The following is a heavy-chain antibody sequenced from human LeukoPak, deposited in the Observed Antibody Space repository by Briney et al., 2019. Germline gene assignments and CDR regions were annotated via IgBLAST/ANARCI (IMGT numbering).Heavy chain of an antibody. J-gene: IGHJ4*02. CDR3: ARGSSGWSFDY. CDR2: ISVYNGNT. CDR1: GYTFSTYR. D-gene: IGHD6-13*01. V-gene: IGHV1-18*01. Sequence: ASVKVSCKASGYTFSTYRIIWVRQAPGQGLEWMGWISVYNGNTNYAQKLQGRVTMTTDTSTSTAYMELRSLRSDDTALYYCARGSSGWSFDYWGQGTLVTVPS.